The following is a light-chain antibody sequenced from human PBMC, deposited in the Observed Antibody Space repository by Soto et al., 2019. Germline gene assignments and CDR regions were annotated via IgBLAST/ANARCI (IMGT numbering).Light chain of an antibody. V-gene: IGKV1-27*01. J-gene: IGKJ3*01. Sequence: DIQMTQSPSSLSASVGDRVTITCRASQGISSSLAWYQQKPGKVPKLLIYAASTLQAGVPSRFSGSGSGTDVTLTISSLQPEDFATYYCQKYNIAPFTFGPGTKVDIK. CDR3: QKYNIAPFT. CDR2: AAS. CDR1: QGISSS.